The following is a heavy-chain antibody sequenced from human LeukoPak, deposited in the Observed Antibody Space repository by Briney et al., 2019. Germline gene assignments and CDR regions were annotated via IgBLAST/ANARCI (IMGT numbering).Heavy chain of an antibody. CDR1: GFTFGDYA. CDR2: IRSKAYGGTT. CDR3: TRGFAATVTRLDY. Sequence: PGRSLRLSCTASGFTFGDYAMSWFRQAPGKGLEWVGFIRSKAYGGTTEYAASVKGRITISRDDSKSIAYLQMNSLKTEDTAVYYCTRGFAATVTRLDYWGQGTLVTVSS. J-gene: IGHJ4*02. D-gene: IGHD4-17*01. V-gene: IGHV3-49*03.